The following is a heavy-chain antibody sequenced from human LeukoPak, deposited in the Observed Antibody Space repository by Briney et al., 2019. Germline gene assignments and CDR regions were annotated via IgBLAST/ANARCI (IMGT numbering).Heavy chain of an antibody. CDR3: ARGEDIWNDLDY. CDR1: GYTFTSYY. D-gene: IGHD1-20*01. CDR2: ISAYNGNT. J-gene: IGHJ4*02. V-gene: IGHV1-18*04. Sequence: ASVKVSCKASGYTFTSYYMHWVRQAPGQGLEWMGWISAYNGNTNYAQKLQGRVTMTTDTSTSTAYMELRSLRSDDTAVYYCARGEDIWNDLDYWGQGTLVTVSS.